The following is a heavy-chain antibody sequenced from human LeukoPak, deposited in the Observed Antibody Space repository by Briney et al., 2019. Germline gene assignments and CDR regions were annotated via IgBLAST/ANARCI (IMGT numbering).Heavy chain of an antibody. CDR3: TTDYLYYYDSSGYYWGRDY. Sequence: GGSLRLSCAASGFTFRNAWMSWVRQAPGKGLEWVGRIKSKTDGGTTDYAAPVKGRFTISRDDSKNTLYLQMNSLKTEDTAVYYCTTDYLYYYDSSGYYWGRDYWGQGTLVTVSS. J-gene: IGHJ4*02. CDR1: GFTFRNAW. D-gene: IGHD3-22*01. CDR2: IKSKTDGGTT. V-gene: IGHV3-15*01.